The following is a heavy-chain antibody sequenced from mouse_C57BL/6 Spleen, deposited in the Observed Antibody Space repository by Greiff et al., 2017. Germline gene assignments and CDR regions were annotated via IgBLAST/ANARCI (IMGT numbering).Heavy chain of an antibody. D-gene: IGHD2-4*01. V-gene: IGHV5-6*01. Sequence: DVQLVESGGDLVKPGGSLKLSCAASGFTFSSYGMSWVRQTPDKRLEWVATISSGGSYTYYPDSVKGRFTISRDNAKNTLYLQMSSLKSEDTAMYYCARHEMSTTEFDYWGQGTTLTVSS. CDR1: GFTFSSYG. J-gene: IGHJ2*01. CDR2: ISSGGSYT. CDR3: ARHEMSTTEFDY.